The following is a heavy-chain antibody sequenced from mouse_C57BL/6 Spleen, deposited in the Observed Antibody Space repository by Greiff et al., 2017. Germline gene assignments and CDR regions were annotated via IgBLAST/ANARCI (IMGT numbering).Heavy chain of an antibody. CDR2: IYPGDGDT. D-gene: IGHD1-1*01. V-gene: IGHV1-82*01. Sequence: VQLQQSGPELVKPGASVKISCKASGYAFSSSWMNWVKQRPGKGLEWIGRIYPGDGDTNYNGKVKGKATLTADKSSSTAYMQLSSLTSEDSAVYFCANYYGSSYWYFDVWGTGTTVTVSS. CDR1: GYAFSSSW. J-gene: IGHJ1*03. CDR3: ANYYGSSYWYFDV.